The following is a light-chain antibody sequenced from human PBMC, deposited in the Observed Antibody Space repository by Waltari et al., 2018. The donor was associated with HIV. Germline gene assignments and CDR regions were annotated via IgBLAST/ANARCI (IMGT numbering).Light chain of an antibody. V-gene: IGLV2-23*02. CDR3: CSYAGSSTYV. CDR2: EVS. J-gene: IGLJ1*01. Sequence: QSALTQPASVSGSPGQSITISCPGTRRDVGSSNIVPWYQQHPGKAPKLMIYEVSKRPSGVSNRFSGSKSGNTASLTISGLQAEDEADYYCCSYAGSSTYVFGTGTKVTVL. CDR1: RRDVGSSNI.